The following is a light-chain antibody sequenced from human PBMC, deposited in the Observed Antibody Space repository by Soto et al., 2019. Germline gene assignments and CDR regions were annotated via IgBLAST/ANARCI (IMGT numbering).Light chain of an antibody. CDR3: QQYGSSPFT. V-gene: IGKV3-20*01. CDR2: GAS. Sequence: EIVLTQSPGTLSLSPGERATLSCRASQSVSSSFLAWYQQKPGQAPRLLIYGASSRATGIPDRFSGGGSGTDFTLTISRREPEDFAVYYCQQYGSSPFTVGPGTKVDIK. J-gene: IGKJ3*01. CDR1: QSVSSSF.